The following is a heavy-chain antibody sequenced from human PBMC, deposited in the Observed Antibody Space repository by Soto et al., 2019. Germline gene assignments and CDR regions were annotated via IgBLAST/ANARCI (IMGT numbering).Heavy chain of an antibody. Sequence: SETLSLTCTVSCGSISRGPYSWGWIRQPPGEGLEWIATFHYGESTHYNPSLESRVTVSVDTSQNHFSLKVSSVTVADTAVYYCARHRRGDYDFWSGYYSNYYYGMDVWGQGTTVT. CDR2: FHYGEST. V-gene: IGHV4-39*01. J-gene: IGHJ6*02. CDR3: ARHRRGDYDFWSGYYSNYYYGMDV. CDR1: CGSISRGPYS. D-gene: IGHD3-3*01.